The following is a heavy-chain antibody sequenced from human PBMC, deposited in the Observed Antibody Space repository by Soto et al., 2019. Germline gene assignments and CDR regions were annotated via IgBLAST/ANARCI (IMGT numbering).Heavy chain of an antibody. Sequence: QVQLVESGGGVVQPGRSLRLSCAASGFTFSSFTMHWVRQAPGKGLEWVAVISYDDGTNKYYADSVKGRFTISRDNPKNTLSLQMNSLRAEDTAVYYCARSIAVAGTPEFDYWGQGTLVTVSS. J-gene: IGHJ4*02. CDR3: ARSIAVAGTPEFDY. V-gene: IGHV3-30-3*01. CDR2: ISYDDGTNK. CDR1: GFTFSSFT. D-gene: IGHD6-19*01.